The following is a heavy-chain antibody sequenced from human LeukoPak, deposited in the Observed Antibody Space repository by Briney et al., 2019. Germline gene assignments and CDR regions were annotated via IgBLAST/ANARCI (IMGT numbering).Heavy chain of an antibody. Sequence: ASVKVSCKASGYTFTGCNMHCGRQAPGQGLEWRGWINPNSCGTNYAQKFQGRVTMTRATSISTAYMELSRLRSDDTAVYYCAREGNWNFDFWGQETLVTVSS. CDR2: INPNSCGT. J-gene: IGHJ4*02. CDR3: AREGNWNFDF. V-gene: IGHV1-2*02. CDR1: GYTFTGCN. D-gene: IGHD1-1*01.